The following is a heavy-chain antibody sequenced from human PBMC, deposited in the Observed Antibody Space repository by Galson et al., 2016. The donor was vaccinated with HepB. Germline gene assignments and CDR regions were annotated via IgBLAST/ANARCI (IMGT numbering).Heavy chain of an antibody. J-gene: IGHJ4*02. CDR3: AGAGIDGVYCSGRSCSHFDH. Sequence: SVKVSCKASGYTFTDYYIHWVRQAPGQGLEWMGWISNSGGTKYAQKFQGWVTMTRDTSISTAYMELSRLRSDDTAVYYCAGAGIDGVYCSGRSCSHFDHGGQGTLVSVSS. CDR1: GYTFTDYY. CDR2: ISNSGGT. V-gene: IGHV1-2*04. D-gene: IGHD2-15*01.